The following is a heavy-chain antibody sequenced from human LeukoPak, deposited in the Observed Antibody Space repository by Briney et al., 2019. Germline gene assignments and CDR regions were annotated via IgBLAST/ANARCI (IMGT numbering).Heavy chain of an antibody. CDR3: AKIPLRRHIVVVTAPIDY. CDR2: ISYDGSNK. CDR1: GFTFSSYG. Sequence: GGSLRLSCAASGFTFSSYGMHWVRQAPGKGLEWVAVISYDGSNKYYADSVKGRFTISRDNSKNTLYLQMNSLRAEDTAVYYCAKIPLRRHIVVVTAPIDYWGQGTLVTVSS. V-gene: IGHV3-30*18. D-gene: IGHD2-21*02. J-gene: IGHJ4*02.